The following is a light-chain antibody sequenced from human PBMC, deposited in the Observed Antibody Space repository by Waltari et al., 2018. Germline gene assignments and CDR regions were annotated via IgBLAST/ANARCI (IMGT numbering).Light chain of an antibody. CDR1: QSVSRT. V-gene: IGKV3-20*01. J-gene: IGKJ1*01. Sequence: IVMPQSPGTLCLSPGLEATLSCRASQSVSRTLALYQQKPGQAPRLLIYGASRSATGIPDRFSGSWAGTDFSLTISRLEPDDSAVYCCQPYVSVPATFGQGTKVEIK. CDR3: QPYVSVPAT. CDR2: GAS.